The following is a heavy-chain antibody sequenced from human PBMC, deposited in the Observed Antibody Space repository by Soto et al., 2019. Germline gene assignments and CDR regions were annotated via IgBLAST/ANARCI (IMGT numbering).Heavy chain of an antibody. D-gene: IGHD6-13*01. CDR3: AREGETWEGSSWYSYYYGMDV. CDR1: GFTFSSYS. CDR2: ISSSSSYI. J-gene: IGHJ6*02. Sequence: GGSLRLSCAASGFTFSSYSMNWVRQAPGKGLEWVSSISSSSSYIYYADSVKGRFTISRDNAKNSLYLQMNSLRAEDTAVYYCAREGETWEGSSWYSYYYGMDVWGQGTTVTVSS. V-gene: IGHV3-21*01.